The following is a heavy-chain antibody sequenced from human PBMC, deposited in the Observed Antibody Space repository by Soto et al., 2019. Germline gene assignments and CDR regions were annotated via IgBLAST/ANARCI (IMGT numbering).Heavy chain of an antibody. V-gene: IGHV3-23*01. CDR2: ISGGST. D-gene: IGHD3-22*01. Sequence: PGGSLRLSCAASGFIFSSYAMSWVRQAPGKGLEWVSAISGGSTHYADSVEGRFTISRDNAKNSLYLQMNSLRAEDTAVYYCARGTYYYDSSGYYAYWGQGTLVTVSS. CDR3: ARGTYYYDSSGYYAY. CDR1: GFIFSSYA. J-gene: IGHJ4*02.